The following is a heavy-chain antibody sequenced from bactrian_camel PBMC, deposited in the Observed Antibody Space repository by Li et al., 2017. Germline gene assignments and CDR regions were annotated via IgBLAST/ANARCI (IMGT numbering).Heavy chain of an antibody. Sequence: VQLVESGGGLVQPGGSLTLTCTVSGLTFRAFDMGWFRLPPGRAPAEREGIAAIRRSGGETWYAGSVKGRFTISQDNAKNTVYLQMNSLKPEDTAMYYCAARRYGCSWPPWQSRYDYWGQGTQVTVS. CDR3: AARRYGCSWPPWQSRYDY. V-gene: IGHV3S40*01. CDR1: GLTFRAFD. CDR2: IRRSGGET. D-gene: IGHD5*01. J-gene: IGHJ4*01.